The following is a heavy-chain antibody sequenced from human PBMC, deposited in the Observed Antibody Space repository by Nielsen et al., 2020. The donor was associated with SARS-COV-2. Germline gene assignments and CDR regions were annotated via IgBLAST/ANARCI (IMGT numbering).Heavy chain of an antibody. CDR1: GFTFSSYG. Sequence: GESLKISCAASGFTFSSYGMHWVRQAPGKGLEWVAVIWYDGSNKYYADSVKGRFTISTDFSRHTVYLQMNSLRVDDTAIYYGAKRRGVFMITRGGGGALDVWGKGTTVTVSS. CDR3: AKRRGVFMITRGGGGALDV. D-gene: IGHD3-16*01. V-gene: IGHV3-30*02. J-gene: IGHJ6*04. CDR2: IWYDGSNK.